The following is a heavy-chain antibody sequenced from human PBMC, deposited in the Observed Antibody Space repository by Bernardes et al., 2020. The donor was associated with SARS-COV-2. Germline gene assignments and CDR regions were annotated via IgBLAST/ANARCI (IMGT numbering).Heavy chain of an antibody. J-gene: IGHJ4*02. V-gene: IGHV3-74*01. CDR3: ARGGNYYLDY. Sequence: GGSLRLSCAASGSSFSTSWMHWVRQAPGKGLVWVSRIDDAATTRNYADAVKGRFTVSRDNAKNTRYLQMDSLTDEDAVFYYCARGGNYYLDYWGQGTLVTVSS. CDR1: GSSFSTSW. D-gene: IGHD1-26*01. CDR2: IDDAATTR.